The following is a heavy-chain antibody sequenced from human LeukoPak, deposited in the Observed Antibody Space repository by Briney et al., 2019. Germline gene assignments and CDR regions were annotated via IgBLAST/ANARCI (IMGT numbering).Heavy chain of an antibody. CDR3: ARGSPDFWSPYNWFDP. Sequence: GGSLRLSCAASGFTFSDYYMSWIRQAPGKGQEWVSYISSSGSTIYYADSVKGRFTISRDNAKNSLYLQMNSLRAEDTAVYYCARGSPDFWSPYNWFDPWGQGTLVTVSS. V-gene: IGHV3-11*04. CDR2: ISSSGSTI. J-gene: IGHJ5*02. CDR1: GFTFSDYY. D-gene: IGHD3-3*01.